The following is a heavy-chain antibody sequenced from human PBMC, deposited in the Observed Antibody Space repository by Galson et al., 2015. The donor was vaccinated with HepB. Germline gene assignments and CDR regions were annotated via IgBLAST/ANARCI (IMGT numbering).Heavy chain of an antibody. CDR1: GGSISSYY. CDR3: ARTAFTNNYYYYGMDV. D-gene: IGHD2-21*02. V-gene: IGHV4-4*07. J-gene: IGHJ6*02. Sequence: ETLSLTCTVSGGSISSYYWSWIRQPAGKGLEWIGRIYTSGSTNYNPSLKSRVTMSVDTSKNQFSLKLSSVTAADTAVYYCARTAFTNNYYYYGMDVWGQGTTVTVSS. CDR2: IYTSGST.